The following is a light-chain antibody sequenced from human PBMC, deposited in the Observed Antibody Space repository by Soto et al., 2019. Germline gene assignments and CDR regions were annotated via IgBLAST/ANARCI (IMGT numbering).Light chain of an antibody. J-gene: IGKJ1*01. V-gene: IGKV1-5*02. CDR2: DVS. CDR3: QQYNSQWT. Sequence: DIQMTQSPSTLSASVGDTVTLLCRASQSVSSWLAWYQQKPETAPKLLIYDVSSLESGVPSRFSGSGSGTEFTLTISSLQPDDFATYYCQQYNSQWTFGQGTKVDIK. CDR1: QSVSSW.